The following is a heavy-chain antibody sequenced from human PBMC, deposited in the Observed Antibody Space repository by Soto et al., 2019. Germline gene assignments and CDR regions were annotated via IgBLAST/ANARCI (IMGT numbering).Heavy chain of an antibody. CDR1: DDSIRSSGYY. CDR3: ARTYDSSGYYYNWFDP. D-gene: IGHD3-22*01. CDR2: IYYSGRS. Sequence: PSETLSLTCTVSDDSIRSSGYYWGWIRQPPGKGLEWIGSIYYSGRSYYSPSLKSRVTISLDTSKNQISMKLRSVTATDTAVYYCARTYDSSGYYYNWFDPWGQGTLVTVSS. V-gene: IGHV4-39*01. J-gene: IGHJ5*02.